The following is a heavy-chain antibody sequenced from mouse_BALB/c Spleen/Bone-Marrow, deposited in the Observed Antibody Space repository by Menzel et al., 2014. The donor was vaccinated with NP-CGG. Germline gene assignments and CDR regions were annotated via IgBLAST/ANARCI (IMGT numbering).Heavy chain of an antibody. Sequence: VQLQQSGAELVRPGVSVKISCKGSGYTFTDYAMHWVKQSHAKSLEWIGVISPYYVDGGYNQKFKGKATMTIDKSSSTSYMELARLTTEDSAVYYCARWGSSGLYYYAIDYWGQGTSVTVSS. V-gene: IGHV1S137*01. CDR3: ARWGSSGLYYYAIDY. D-gene: IGHD3-1*01. CDR2: ISPYYVDG. J-gene: IGHJ4*01. CDR1: GYTFTDYA.